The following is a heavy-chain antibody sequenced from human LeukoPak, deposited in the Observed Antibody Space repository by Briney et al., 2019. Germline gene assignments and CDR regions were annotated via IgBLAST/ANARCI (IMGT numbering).Heavy chain of an antibody. Sequence: GASAKVSCKASGYTFTGYYMHWVRQAPGQGLEWMGWINPNSGGTNYAQKFQGRVTMTRDTSISTAYMELSRLRSDDTAVYYCARDTWYSSSSSAFDIWGQGTMVTVSS. D-gene: IGHD6-13*01. CDR2: INPNSGGT. CDR1: GYTFTGYY. V-gene: IGHV1-2*02. CDR3: ARDTWYSSSSSAFDI. J-gene: IGHJ3*02.